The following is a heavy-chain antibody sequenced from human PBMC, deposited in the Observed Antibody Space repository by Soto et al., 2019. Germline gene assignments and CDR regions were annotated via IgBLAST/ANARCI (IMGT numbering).Heavy chain of an antibody. CDR1: GFTFSSYG. J-gene: IGHJ4*02. Sequence: QVQLVESGGGVVQPGRSLRLSFAASGFTFSSYGMHWVRQAPGKGLEWVAVISYDGSNKYYADSVKGRFTISRDNSKNTLYLQMNSLRAEDTAVYYCAKNADSSSSIYFDYWGQGTLVTVSS. D-gene: IGHD6-6*01. V-gene: IGHV3-30*18. CDR3: AKNADSSSSIYFDY. CDR2: ISYDGSNK.